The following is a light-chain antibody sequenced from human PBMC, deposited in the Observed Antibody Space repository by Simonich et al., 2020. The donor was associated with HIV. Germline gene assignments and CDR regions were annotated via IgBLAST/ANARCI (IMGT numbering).Light chain of an antibody. J-gene: IGKJ2*01. Sequence: DIQMTQSPSSLSASVGDRVTITCRASQGISNSLAWYQQKPGKAPKLLLYAASRLESGVPSRFSGSGSGTDYTLTISSLQPEDFATYYCQQSYSTHTFGQGTKLEIK. V-gene: IGKV1-NL1*01. CDR1: QGISNS. CDR3: QQSYSTHT. CDR2: AAS.